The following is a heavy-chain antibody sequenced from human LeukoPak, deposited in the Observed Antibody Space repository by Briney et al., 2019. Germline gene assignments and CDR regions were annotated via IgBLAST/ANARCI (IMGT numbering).Heavy chain of an antibody. D-gene: IGHD2-15*01. J-gene: IGHJ4*02. Sequence: GGSLRLSCAASGFTFSSYAMYWVRQAPGKGLEYVSTISSDGGTTYYANSVQGRFTISRDNSKNTLYLQMGCLRAEDMAVYYCARDRCSGGSCYWRVLDYWGQGTLVTVSP. CDR1: GFTFSSYA. V-gene: IGHV3-64*01. CDR2: ISSDGGTT. CDR3: ARDRCSGGSCYWRVLDY.